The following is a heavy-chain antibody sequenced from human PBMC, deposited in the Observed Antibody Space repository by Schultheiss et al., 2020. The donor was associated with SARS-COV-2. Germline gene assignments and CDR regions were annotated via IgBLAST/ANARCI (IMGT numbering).Heavy chain of an antibody. CDR2: IKSKTDGGTT. Sequence: GESLKISCAASGFSFSNAWMNWVRQAPGKGLEWVGRIKSKTDGGTTDYAAPVKGRFTISRDDSKNTLYLQMNSLKTEDTAVYYCTTGHPNYGDYDYWGQGTLVTVSS. J-gene: IGHJ4*02. V-gene: IGHV3-15*07. CDR1: GFSFSNAW. CDR3: TTGHPNYGDYDY. D-gene: IGHD4-17*01.